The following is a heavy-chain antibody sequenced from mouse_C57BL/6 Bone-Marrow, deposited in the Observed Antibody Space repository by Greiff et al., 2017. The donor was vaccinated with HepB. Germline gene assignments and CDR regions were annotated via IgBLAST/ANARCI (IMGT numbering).Heavy chain of an antibody. Sequence: EVKLQESGPGLVKPSQSLSLTCSVTGYSITSGYYWNWIRQFPGNKLEWMGYISYDGSNNYNPSLKNRISITRDTSKNQFFLKLNSVTTEDTATYYCARDPGTDDYPAWFAYWGQGTLVTVSA. J-gene: IGHJ3*01. V-gene: IGHV3-6*01. D-gene: IGHD2-4*01. CDR1: GYSITSGYY. CDR3: ARDPGTDDYPAWFAY. CDR2: ISYDGSN.